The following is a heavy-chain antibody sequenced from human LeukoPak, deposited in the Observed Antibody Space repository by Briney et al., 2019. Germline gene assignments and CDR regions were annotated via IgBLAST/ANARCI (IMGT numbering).Heavy chain of an antibody. CDR1: GYTFTGFF. J-gene: IGHJ3*02. D-gene: IGHD3-22*01. CDR3: ARESGDDSSLNAFDI. V-gene: IGHV1-2*02. CDR2: IKPNSGGT. Sequence: ASVKVSCKASGYTFTGFFMHGVRPAPGQGREWMGWIKPNSGGTNYAQKYQGRVTMTRDTSISTAYMELSRLRSDDTAVYYCARESGDDSSLNAFDIWGQGTMVTVSS.